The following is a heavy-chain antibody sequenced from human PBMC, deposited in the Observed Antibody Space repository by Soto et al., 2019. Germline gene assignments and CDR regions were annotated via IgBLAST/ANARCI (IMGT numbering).Heavy chain of an antibody. CDR3: ARDRGDGYNFDAFDI. Sequence: SETLSLTCSVSGGSISDYYWSWIRQPPGKGLEWIGYIYYSGSTNYNPSLKSRVTISVDTSKNQLSLKLSSVTAADTAVYYCARDRGDGYNFDAFDIWGQGTMVTVSS. CDR1: GGSISDYY. D-gene: IGHD5-12*01. J-gene: IGHJ3*02. V-gene: IGHV4-59*01. CDR2: IYYSGST.